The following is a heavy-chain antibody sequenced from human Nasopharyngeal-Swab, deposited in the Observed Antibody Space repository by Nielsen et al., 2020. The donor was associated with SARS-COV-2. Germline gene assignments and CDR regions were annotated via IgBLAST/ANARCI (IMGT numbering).Heavy chain of an antibody. CDR3: AKGVATTVITPAIAY. J-gene: IGHJ4*02. V-gene: IGHV3-9*01. Sequence: SLKISCAASGFSFDDYVMHRVRQAPGKGLEWVSGISWNSGSIGYADSVKGRFTISRDNAKNSLYLHMNSLRGEDTAFYYCAKGVATTVITPAIAYWGQGILVTVSS. D-gene: IGHD4-17*01. CDR2: ISWNSGSI. CDR1: GFSFDDYV.